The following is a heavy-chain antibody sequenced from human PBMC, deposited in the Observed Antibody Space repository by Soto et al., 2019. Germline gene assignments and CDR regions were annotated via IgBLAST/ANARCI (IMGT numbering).Heavy chain of an antibody. Sequence: QVQLVESGGGVVQPGRSVTLSCAASGFTFSSYGMHWVRQAPGKGLEWVAVVSFDAGNKYYADSVKGRFTIFRDNSNNTLFLQMNSLRTEDPALYYCAIALGRMTMVRGVTETDYWGQGTLVTVSS. CDR2: VSFDAGNK. CDR3: AIALGRMTMVRGVTETDY. J-gene: IGHJ4*02. V-gene: IGHV3-30*03. D-gene: IGHD3-10*01. CDR1: GFTFSSYG.